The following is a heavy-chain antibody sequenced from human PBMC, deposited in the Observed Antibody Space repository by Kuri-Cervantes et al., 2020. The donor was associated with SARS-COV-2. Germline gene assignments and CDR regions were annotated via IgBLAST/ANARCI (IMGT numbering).Heavy chain of an antibody. J-gene: IGHJ5*02. CDR1: GYTFTSYA. V-gene: IGHV1-3*01. D-gene: IGHD2-2*01. CDR3: ARASSCSSTSCLTFDP. CDR2: INAGNGKT. Sequence: ASVKVSCKASGYTFTSYAMHWVRQAPGQRPEWMGWINAGNGKTKYSQKFQGRVTITRDTSASIAYMELSSLRSEDTAVYYCARASSCSSTSCLTFDPWGQGTLVTVSS.